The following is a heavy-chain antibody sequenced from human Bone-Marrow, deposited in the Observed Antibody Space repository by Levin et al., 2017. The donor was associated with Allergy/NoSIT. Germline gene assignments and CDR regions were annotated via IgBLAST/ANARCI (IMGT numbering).Heavy chain of an antibody. J-gene: IGHJ3*01. Sequence: GGSLRLSCAASGFSFSDYYMTWIRQAPGKGLEWLSFISGSGGTIYYADSVKGRFTISRDNAKNLMFLNMNSLRADDTAIYYCAKVNLGRLLDAFNLWGQGTKVVVSS. D-gene: IGHD2-15*01. V-gene: IGHV3-11*01. CDR2: ISGSGGTI. CDR1: GFSFSDYY. CDR3: AKVNLGRLLDAFNL.